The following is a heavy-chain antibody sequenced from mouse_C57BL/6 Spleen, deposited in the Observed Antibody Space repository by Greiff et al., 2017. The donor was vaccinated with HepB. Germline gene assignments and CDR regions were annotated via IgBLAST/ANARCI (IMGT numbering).Heavy chain of an antibody. J-gene: IGHJ3*01. CDR2: IDPSDSYT. V-gene: IGHV1-69*01. CDR1: GYTFTSYW. CDR3: ARAGSFAY. Sequence: QVQLQQPGAELVMPGASVKLSCKASGYTFTSYWMHWVKQRPGQGLEWIGEIDPSDSYTNYNQKFKGKSTLTVDKSSGTAYMQLSSLTSEDSAVCYSARAGSFAYWGQGTLVTVSA.